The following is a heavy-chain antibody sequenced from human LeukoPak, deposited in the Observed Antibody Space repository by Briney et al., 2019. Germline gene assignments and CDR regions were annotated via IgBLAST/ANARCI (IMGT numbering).Heavy chain of an antibody. CDR1: GFAFSTYS. CDR3: ARPQWFGELNDAFDI. CDR2: ISYDGSNK. V-gene: IGHV3-30*04. Sequence: PGGSLRLSCAASGFAFSTYSMNWVRQAPGKGLEWVAVISYDGSNKYYADSVKGRFTISRDNSKNTLYLQMNSLRAEDTAVYYCARPQWFGELNDAFDIWGQGTMVTVSS. J-gene: IGHJ3*02. D-gene: IGHD3-10*01.